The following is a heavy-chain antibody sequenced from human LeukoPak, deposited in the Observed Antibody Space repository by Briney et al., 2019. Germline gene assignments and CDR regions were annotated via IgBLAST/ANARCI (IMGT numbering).Heavy chain of an antibody. CDR2: IKQDGSEK. CDR1: GFTFSVYW. J-gene: IGHJ6*03. V-gene: IGHV3-7*01. CDR3: ARDQGYYYYYMDV. Sequence: GGSLRLSCAASGFTFSVYWMSWVRQTPGKGLEWVANIKQDGSEKYYVDSVKGRFTISRDNAKNSLYLQMNSLRAEDTAVYYCARDQGYYYYYMDVWGKGTTVTASS.